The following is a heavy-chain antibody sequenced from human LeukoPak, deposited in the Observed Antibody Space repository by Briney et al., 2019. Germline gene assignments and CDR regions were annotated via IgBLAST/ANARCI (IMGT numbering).Heavy chain of an antibody. CDR3: AKAAGYSTIYWFDP. CDR1: GGSISSYY. V-gene: IGHV4-59*01. J-gene: IGHJ5*02. D-gene: IGHD6-13*01. Sequence: SETLSLTCTVSGGSISSYYWSWIRHPPGKGLEWIGYIYYSGTSNYNPSLKSRVTISVDTSNNQFSLKLNSVTAADTAVYYCAKAAGYSTIYWFDPWGQGTLVTVSS. CDR2: IYYSGTS.